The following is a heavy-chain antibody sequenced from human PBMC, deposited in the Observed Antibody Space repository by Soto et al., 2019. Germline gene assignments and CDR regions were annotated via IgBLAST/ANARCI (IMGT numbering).Heavy chain of an antibody. Sequence: QVQLVQSGAEVKKPGSSVKVSCKASGGTFSSYAISWVRQAPGQGLEWMGGIIPIFGTANYAQKFQGRVTITADESTSTAYRELSSLRSEDTAVYYCARTSVGATLYYYGMDVWGQGTTVTVSS. CDR1: GGTFSSYA. CDR2: IIPIFGTA. J-gene: IGHJ6*02. D-gene: IGHD1-26*01. CDR3: ARTSVGATLYYYGMDV. V-gene: IGHV1-69*01.